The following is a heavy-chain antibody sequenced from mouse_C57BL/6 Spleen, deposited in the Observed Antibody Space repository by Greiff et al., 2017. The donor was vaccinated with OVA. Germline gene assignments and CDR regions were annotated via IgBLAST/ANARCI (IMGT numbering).Heavy chain of an antibody. V-gene: IGHV1-50*01. J-gene: IGHJ3*01. CDR3: ASLRFLPY. D-gene: IGHD1-1*01. CDR1: GYTFTSYW. Sequence: QVQLQQPGAELVKPGASVTLSCKASGYTFTSYWMQWVKQRPGQGLEWIGEIDPSDSYTNYNQKFKGKATLTVDTSSSTAYMQLSSLTSEDSAVYYWASLRFLPYWGQGTLVTVSA. CDR2: IDPSDSYT.